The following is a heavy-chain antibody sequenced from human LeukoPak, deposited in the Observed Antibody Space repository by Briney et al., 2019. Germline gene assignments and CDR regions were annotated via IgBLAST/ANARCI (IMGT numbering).Heavy chain of an antibody. CDR1: GFTFSSYA. CDR2: ISGSGGST. J-gene: IGHJ6*02. V-gene: IGHV3-23*01. Sequence: PGGSLRLSCAASGFTFSSYAMSWVRQAPGKGLEWVSAISGSGGSTYYADSVKGRFTISRDNSKNTLYLQMNSLRAEDTALYYCAKGSAVHSKYYYYYYGMDVWGQGTTVTVSS. D-gene: IGHD1-1*01. CDR3: AKGSAVHSKYYYYYYGMDV.